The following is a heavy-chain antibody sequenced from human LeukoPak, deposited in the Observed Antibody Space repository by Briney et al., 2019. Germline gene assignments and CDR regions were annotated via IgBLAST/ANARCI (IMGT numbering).Heavy chain of an antibody. CDR2: IFYDGIT. CDR3: ARRITGTRSPFFDY. V-gene: IGHV4-39*02. D-gene: IGHD1-20*01. J-gene: IGHJ4*02. CDR1: GGSVSSSSYY. Sequence: SETLSLTCTVSGGSVSSSSYYWGWIRQPPGKGLEWIATIFYDGITYYSPSLKRRVTISVDTSENRFSLKLYSVTAADTAVYYCARRITGTRSPFFDYWGQGTLVTVSS.